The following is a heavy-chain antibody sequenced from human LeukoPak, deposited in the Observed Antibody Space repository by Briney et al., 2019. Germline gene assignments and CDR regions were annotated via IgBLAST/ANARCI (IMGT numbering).Heavy chain of an antibody. CDR2: ISGSGGST. J-gene: IGHJ1*01. CDR3: AKDLEAAGSYPEYFQH. CDR1: GFTFSSYA. D-gene: IGHD6-13*01. V-gene: IGHV3-23*01. Sequence: GGSLRLSCAASGFTFSSYAMSWVRQAPGKGLEWVSAISGSGGSTYYADSVKGRFTISRDNSKNTLYLQMNSLRAEDTAVYYCAKDLEAAGSYPEYFQHWGQGTLVTVSS.